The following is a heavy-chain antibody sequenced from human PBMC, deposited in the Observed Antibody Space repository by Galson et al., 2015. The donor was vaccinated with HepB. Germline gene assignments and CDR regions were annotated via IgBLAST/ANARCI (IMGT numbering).Heavy chain of an antibody. CDR2: ISGDGDNT. Sequence: SLRLSCAASGFTFRSYAMSWVRQAPGKGLEWVSGISGDGDNTYYTDSVKGRFTVSRDNSKNTLNLQMNSLRAEDTAVYYCAKDINIIWNYYGMDVWGQGTTVTVSS. CDR1: GFTFRSYA. D-gene: IGHD3-10*01. CDR3: AKDINIIWNYYGMDV. J-gene: IGHJ6*02. V-gene: IGHV3-23*01.